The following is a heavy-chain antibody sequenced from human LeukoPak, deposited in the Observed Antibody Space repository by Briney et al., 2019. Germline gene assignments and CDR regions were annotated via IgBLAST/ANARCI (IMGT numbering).Heavy chain of an antibody. CDR1: GFTFISYW. J-gene: IGHJ4*02. CDR2: SNSDGSST. V-gene: IGHV3-74*01. Sequence: GSLRLSCAASGFTFISYWMHWVRQAPGKGLVWFSRSNSDGSSTNYADSVKGRFTISRDNAKNTLYLHMNILRAEDRAVYYCARGGDYPFDYWGQGTLVTVSS. D-gene: IGHD4-17*01. CDR3: ARGGDYPFDY.